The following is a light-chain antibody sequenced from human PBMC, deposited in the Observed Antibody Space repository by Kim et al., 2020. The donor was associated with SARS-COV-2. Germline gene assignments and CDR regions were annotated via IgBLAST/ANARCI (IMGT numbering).Light chain of an antibody. V-gene: IGKV1-39*01. J-gene: IGKJ3*01. Sequence: SASVGDRVTITCRSSQSISNYLNWYQKKPGKAPKLLIYAASNLQRGVPSRFIGRGSGTDFTLTIVSLQPEDFATYYCQQSYTIPLFTFGPGTKVDIK. CDR3: QQSYTIPLFT. CDR1: QSISNY. CDR2: AAS.